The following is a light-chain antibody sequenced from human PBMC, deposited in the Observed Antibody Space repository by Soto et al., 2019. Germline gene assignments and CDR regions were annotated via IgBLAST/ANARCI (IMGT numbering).Light chain of an antibody. CDR3: KQRSNSIT. Sequence: EVVLTQSPATLSLSPGDRATLSCRASQSVSSYLAWYQQKPGQAPRLLIYDASNRATGIQARFSGSGSGTEFTLTIRSLEPEDFAVYYCKQRSNSITCGQGTRLEIK. CDR2: DAS. J-gene: IGKJ5*01. CDR1: QSVSSY. V-gene: IGKV3-11*01.